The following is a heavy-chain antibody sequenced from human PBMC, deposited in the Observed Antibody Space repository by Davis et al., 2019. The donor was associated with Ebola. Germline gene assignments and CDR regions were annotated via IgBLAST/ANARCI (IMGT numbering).Heavy chain of an antibody. CDR2: IFHSGTT. V-gene: IGHV4-4*02. CDR3: ARETFIAAAGVLDF. J-gene: IGHJ4*02. Sequence: SETLSLTCAVSGGSISSTNWWRWVRQPPGKGLEWIGEIFHSGTTNYNPSLKSRVTLSVDKSKNQFSLKMSSVTAADTAVYYCARETFIAAAGVLDFWGQGTLVTVSS. CDR1: GGSISSTNW. D-gene: IGHD6-13*01.